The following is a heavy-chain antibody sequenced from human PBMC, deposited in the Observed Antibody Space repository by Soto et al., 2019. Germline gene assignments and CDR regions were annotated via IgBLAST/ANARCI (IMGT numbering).Heavy chain of an antibody. Sequence: QVQLVQSGTEVKKPGASVQVSCKASGYTFTSYGIHWVRQDPGQRLEWMGWINAANGDTKYSPKFQGRVTITRDTSESTANMEQSSLRSEDTALYYCVRRHLSATGIDGFHPWGQGTLVTVSS. CDR1: GYTFTSYG. CDR3: VRRHLSATGIDGFHP. D-gene: IGHD6-13*01. J-gene: IGHJ5*02. V-gene: IGHV1-3*01. CDR2: INAANGDT.